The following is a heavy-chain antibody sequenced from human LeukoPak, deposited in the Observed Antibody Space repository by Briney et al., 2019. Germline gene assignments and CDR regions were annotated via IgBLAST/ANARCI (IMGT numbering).Heavy chain of an antibody. D-gene: IGHD1-7*01. CDR3: AREKTGTTFDY. CDR1: GYSISSGYY. CDR2: IYHSVST. J-gene: IGHJ4*02. V-gene: IGHV4-38-2*02. Sequence: PSETLSLTCTVSGYSISSGYYWGWIRQPPGKGLEWIGSIYHSVSTYYNPSLKSRVTISVDTSKNQFSLKLSSVTAADTAVYYCAREKTGTTFDYWGQGTLVTVSS.